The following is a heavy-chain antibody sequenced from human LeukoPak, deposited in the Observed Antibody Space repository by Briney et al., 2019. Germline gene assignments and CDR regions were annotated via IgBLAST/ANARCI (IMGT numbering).Heavy chain of an antibody. V-gene: IGHV3-30*18. CDR1: GFIFRNYG. Sequence: GGSLRLSCAASGFIFRNYGMHWVRQAPGKGLEWVAVISYDGSNKYYADSVKGRFTISRDNSKNTLYLQMNSLRAEDTAVYYCAKASTGRTAPYYYYYGMDVWGQGTTVTVSS. D-gene: IGHD3-10*01. CDR3: AKASTGRTAPYYYYYGMDV. CDR2: ISYDGSNK. J-gene: IGHJ6*02.